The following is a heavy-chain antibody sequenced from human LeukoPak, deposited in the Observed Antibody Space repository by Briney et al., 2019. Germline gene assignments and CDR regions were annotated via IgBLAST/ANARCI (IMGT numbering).Heavy chain of an antibody. CDR2: ISGSGGST. CDR1: GFTFSSYA. Sequence: PGGSLRLSCAASGFTFSSYAMSWVRQAPGKGLEWVSGISGSGGSTFYADSVDSVKGRFTISRDNSKNTLYLQMNSLTAEDTAVYYCAKGEVAGLSPPDYWGQGTLVTVSS. V-gene: IGHV3-23*01. J-gene: IGHJ4*02. CDR3: AKGEVAGLSPPDY. D-gene: IGHD6-19*01.